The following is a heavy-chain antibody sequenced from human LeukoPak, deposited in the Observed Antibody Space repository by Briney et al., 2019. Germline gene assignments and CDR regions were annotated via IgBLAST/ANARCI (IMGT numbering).Heavy chain of an antibody. J-gene: IGHJ4*02. Sequence: SETLSLTCAVYGGSFSGYYWSWIRQPPGKGLEWIGEINHSGSTNYNPSLKSRVTISVDTSKNQFSLKLSPVTAADTAVYYCARAVMGLDYWGQGTLVTVSS. D-gene: IGHD2-21*01. CDR2: INHSGST. CDR3: ARAVMGLDY. V-gene: IGHV4-34*01. CDR1: GGSFSGYY.